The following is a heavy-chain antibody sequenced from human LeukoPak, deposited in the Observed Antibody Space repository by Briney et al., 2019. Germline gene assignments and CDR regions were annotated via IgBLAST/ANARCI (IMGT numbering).Heavy chain of an antibody. CDR2: INPNSGGT. D-gene: IGHD2-2*01. V-gene: IGHV1-2*02. J-gene: IGHJ4*02. Sequence: ASVKVSCKASGYTFTGYYMHWVRQAPGQGLEWMGWINPNSGGTNYAQKFQGRVTMTRDTSISTAYTELSRLRSDDTAVYYCARDPNIVVVPAAMDYWGQGTLVTVSS. CDR3: ARDPNIVVVPAAMDY. CDR1: GYTFTGYY.